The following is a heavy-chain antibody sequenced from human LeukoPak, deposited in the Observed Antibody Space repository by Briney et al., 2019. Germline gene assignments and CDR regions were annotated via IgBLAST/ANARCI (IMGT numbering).Heavy chain of an antibody. CDR2: ISSSSSYI. Sequence: GGSLRLSCAASGFTFSSYSMNWVRQAPGKGLEWVSSISSSSSYIYYADSVKGRFTISRDNAKNSLYLQMNSLRAEDTAVYYCASFSDWNYEGGYWGQGTLVTVSS. V-gene: IGHV3-21*01. D-gene: IGHD1-7*01. J-gene: IGHJ4*02. CDR1: GFTFSSYS. CDR3: ASFSDWNYEGGY.